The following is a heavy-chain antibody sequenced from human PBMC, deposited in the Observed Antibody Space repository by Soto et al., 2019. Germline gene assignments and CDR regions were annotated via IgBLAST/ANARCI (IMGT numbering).Heavy chain of an antibody. CDR1: GASIDSTSW. CDR3: ASHYYDDSTDYYYGMDV. J-gene: IGHJ6*02. V-gene: IGHV4-4*02. CDR2: IYHSGST. D-gene: IGHD3-22*01. Sequence: SETLSLTCAVSGASIDSTSWWSWVRQPPGKGLEWIGEIYHSGSTNYNPSFKSRVTISVDKSKTQFSLKLTSVTAADTAVYYCASHYYDDSTDYYYGMDVWGQGTTVTVSS.